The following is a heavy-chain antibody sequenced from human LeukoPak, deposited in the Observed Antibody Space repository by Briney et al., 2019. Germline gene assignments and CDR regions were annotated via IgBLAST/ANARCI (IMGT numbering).Heavy chain of an antibody. CDR3: ARGVVVVAAYFDY. CDR1: GGSISSYY. V-gene: IGHV4-59*01. CDR2: IYYSGST. J-gene: IGHJ4*02. Sequence: SETLSLTCTVSGGSISSYYWSWIRQPPGKGLEWIGYIYYSGSTSYNPSLKSRVTISVDTSKNQFSLKLSSVTAADTAVYYCARGVVVVAAYFDYWGQGTLVTVSS. D-gene: IGHD2-15*01.